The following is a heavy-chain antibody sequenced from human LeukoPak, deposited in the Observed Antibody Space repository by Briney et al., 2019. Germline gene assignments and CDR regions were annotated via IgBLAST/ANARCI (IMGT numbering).Heavy chain of an antibody. J-gene: IGHJ6*02. CDR2: IHYSGST. V-gene: IGHV4-30-4*01. Sequence: SQTLSLTCTVSGGSISSGDYYWSWIRQPPGQGLEWIGYIHYSGSTYYNPSLKSRVTISVDTSKNQFSLKLSSVTAADTAVYYCARVPYGSGSYKYYGMDVWGQGTTITVSS. CDR3: ARVPYGSGSYKYYGMDV. CDR1: GGSISSGDYY. D-gene: IGHD3-10*01.